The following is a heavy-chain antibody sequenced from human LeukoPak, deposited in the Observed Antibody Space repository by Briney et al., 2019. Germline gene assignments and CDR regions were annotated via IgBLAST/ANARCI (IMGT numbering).Heavy chain of an antibody. CDR1: GGSISSYY. Sequence: SETLSLTCTVSGGSISSYYWSWIRQPPGKGLEWIGYIYTSGSTNYNPSLKSRVTISVDTSKNQFSLKLSSVTAADTAVYYCARHPITYYYGSGSYYNERYYYYYMDVWGQGTTVTVSS. CDR2: IYTSGST. J-gene: IGHJ6*03. V-gene: IGHV4-4*09. CDR3: ARHPITYYYGSGSYYNERYYYYYMDV. D-gene: IGHD3-10*01.